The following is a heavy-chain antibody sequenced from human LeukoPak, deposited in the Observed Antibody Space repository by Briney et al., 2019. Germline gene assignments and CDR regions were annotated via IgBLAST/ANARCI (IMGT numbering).Heavy chain of an antibody. CDR2: INHSGST. J-gene: IGHJ5*02. CDR3: ARGPKGLYCSSTSCSARFDP. V-gene: IGHV4-34*01. CDR1: GGSFSGYY. D-gene: IGHD2-2*01. Sequence: SETLSLTCAVHGGSFSGYYWSWIRQPPGKGLEWIGEINHSGSTNYNPSLKSRVTISVDTSKNQFSLKLSSVTAADTAVYYCARGPKGLYCSSTSCSARFDPWGQGTLVTVST.